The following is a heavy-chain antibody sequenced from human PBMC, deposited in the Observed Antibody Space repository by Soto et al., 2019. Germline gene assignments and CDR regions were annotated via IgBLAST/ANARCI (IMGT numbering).Heavy chain of an antibody. Sequence: GASLKVSCKASGYAFTSYARHRVRQAPGQRLEWMGWINAGNGNTKYSQKFQGRVTITRDTSASTAYMELSSLRSEDTAVYYCARSTMVRGVTPWGQGTLVTVSS. D-gene: IGHD3-10*01. CDR1: GYAFTSYA. V-gene: IGHV1-3*01. J-gene: IGHJ5*02. CDR2: INAGNGNT. CDR3: ARSTMVRGVTP.